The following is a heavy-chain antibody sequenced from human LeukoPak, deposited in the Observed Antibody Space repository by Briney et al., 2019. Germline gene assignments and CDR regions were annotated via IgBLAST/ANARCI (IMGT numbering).Heavy chain of an antibody. V-gene: IGHV5-51*01. J-gene: IGHJ4*02. D-gene: IGHD3-3*01. CDR2: IYPGDSDT. Sequence: GESLKISCKGSGYSFTRHWIGWVRQMPGKGLEWMGIIYPGDSDTRYSPSFQGQVTISVDKSINTAYLQWSSLKASDTAMYYCAREYYDFWSGYGFMYYFDYWGQGTLVTVSS. CDR3: AREYYDFWSGYGFMYYFDY. CDR1: GYSFTRHW.